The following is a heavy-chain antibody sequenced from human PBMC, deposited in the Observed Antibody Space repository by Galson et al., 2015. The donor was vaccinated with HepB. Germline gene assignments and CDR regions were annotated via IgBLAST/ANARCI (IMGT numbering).Heavy chain of an antibody. CDR2: IIPIFGTA. J-gene: IGHJ5*02. Sequence: SVKVSCKASGGTFSSYAISWVRQAPGQGLEWMGGIIPIFGTANYAQKFQGRVTITADESTSTAYMELSSLRSEDTAVYYCVRTPRTYYDILTGYWGWFDPWGQGTLVTVSS. CDR3: VRTPRTYYDILTGYWGWFDP. CDR1: GGTFSSYA. D-gene: IGHD3-9*01. V-gene: IGHV1-69*13.